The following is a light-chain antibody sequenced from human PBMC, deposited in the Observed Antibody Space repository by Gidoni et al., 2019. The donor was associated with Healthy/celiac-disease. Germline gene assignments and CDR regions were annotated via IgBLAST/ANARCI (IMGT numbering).Light chain of an antibody. CDR1: QELRNY. Sequence: DLQMTQSPSSLSASVGDRVTITCQASQELRNYLNWDQQKPGKAPKLLIYDASNLETGVPSRFSGSGSGTDVTFTISSLQPEDIATYYCQQYDNLIFTFGPXTKVDIK. J-gene: IGKJ3*01. V-gene: IGKV1-33*01. CDR2: DAS. CDR3: QQYDNLIFT.